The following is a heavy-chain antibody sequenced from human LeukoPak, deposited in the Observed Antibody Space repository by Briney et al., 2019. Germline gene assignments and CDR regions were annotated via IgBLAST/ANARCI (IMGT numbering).Heavy chain of an antibody. Sequence: SETLSLTCTVSGGSIFSSSYYWGWIRQPPGEGLEWIGTIHYSGTTYYNPSLKSRVTISVDTSKNQFSLNLNSVTAADSAVYYCARLRMGTANTLYYYMDVWGRGTTVTVSS. CDR2: IHYSGTT. J-gene: IGHJ6*03. V-gene: IGHV4-39*01. CDR3: ARLRMGTANTLYYYMDV. D-gene: IGHD1-7*01. CDR1: GGSIFSSSYY.